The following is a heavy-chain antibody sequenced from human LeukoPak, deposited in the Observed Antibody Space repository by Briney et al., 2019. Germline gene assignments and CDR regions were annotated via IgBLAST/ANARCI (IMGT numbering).Heavy chain of an antibody. CDR3: ARRAGGSGSYRY. J-gene: IGHJ4*02. Sequence: SETLSLTCAVYGGSFSGYYWSWIRQPPGKGLEWIGEINHSGSTNYNPSLKSRVTISVDMSKNQFSLKLSSVTAADTAVYYCARRAGGSGSYRYWGQGTLVTVSS. CDR1: GGSFSGYY. CDR2: INHSGST. V-gene: IGHV4-34*01. D-gene: IGHD3-10*01.